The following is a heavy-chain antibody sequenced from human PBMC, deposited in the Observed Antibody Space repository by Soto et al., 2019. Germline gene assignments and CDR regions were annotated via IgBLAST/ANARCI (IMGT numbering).Heavy chain of an antibody. CDR3: VRGTRDWYGIDY. J-gene: IGHJ4*02. CDR2: INTDGSST. Sequence: EVQLVESGGGLVQPGGSLRLSCAASGFTFSAHWFHWVRQVPGKGLLWVSRINTDGSSTNYADSVKGRFTISRDDARTTVSLQMNSLRGADTAVSYFVRGTRDWYGIDYWGRGTLVTVSS. V-gene: IGHV3-74*01. CDR1: GFTFSAHW. D-gene: IGHD3-9*01.